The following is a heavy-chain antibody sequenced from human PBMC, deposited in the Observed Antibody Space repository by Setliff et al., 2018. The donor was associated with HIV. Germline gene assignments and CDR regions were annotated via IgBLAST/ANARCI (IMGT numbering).Heavy chain of an antibody. D-gene: IGHD2-2*02. V-gene: IGHV1-69*04. CDR2: IIPILGIP. J-gene: IGHJ5*02. CDR1: GGTFSSYA. Sequence: SVKVSCKASGGTFSSYAISWVRQAPGQGLEWMGRIIPILGIPNYAQNFQGRLTISADKSTRTAYLELSSLRSDDSAVYFCAKEQEIGSYLGPWGQGTLVTVSS. CDR3: AKEQEIGSYLGP.